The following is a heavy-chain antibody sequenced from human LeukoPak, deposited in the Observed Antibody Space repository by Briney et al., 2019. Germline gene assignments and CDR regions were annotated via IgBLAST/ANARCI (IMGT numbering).Heavy chain of an antibody. V-gene: IGHV3-7*01. Sequence: GGSLRLSCAGSGLTFSNTWMNWVRQAPGRGLEWVANIKPDGSGEYYMNSVRGRFTISKDNAKNTLSLQMNSLRVEDTAVYYCVSSGGYWGQGTLVTVSS. D-gene: IGHD6-25*01. J-gene: IGHJ4*02. CDR2: IKPDGSGE. CDR3: VSSGGY. CDR1: GLTFSNTW.